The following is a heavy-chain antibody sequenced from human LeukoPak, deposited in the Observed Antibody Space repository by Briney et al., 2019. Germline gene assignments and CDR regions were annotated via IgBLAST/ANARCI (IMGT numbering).Heavy chain of an antibody. V-gene: IGHV3-11*01. D-gene: IGHD3-10*01. CDR2: ISSSGSTT. CDR1: GFTVSDYY. Sequence: GGSPRLSCAASGFTVSDYYMSWIRQAPGKRLEWVSYISSSGSTTYYADSVKGRITIPRHNAKNSLYLQMNSLRAEDTAVYYCARGSLLWFGELPSAFDYWGQGTLVTVSS. CDR3: ARGSLLWFGELPSAFDY. J-gene: IGHJ4*02.